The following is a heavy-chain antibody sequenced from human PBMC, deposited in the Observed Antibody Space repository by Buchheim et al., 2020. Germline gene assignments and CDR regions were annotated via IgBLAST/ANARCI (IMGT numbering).Heavy chain of an antibody. Sequence: EVQLLESGGGLVQPGGSLRLSCAASGFTFSSYAMSWVRQAPGKGLEWVSAISGSGGSTYYADSVKGRFTIPRANSKTTRSLQMNSLRAEDTAVYYCAKIMGLVRRYYGMDVWGQGTT. D-gene: IGHD6-19*01. CDR2: ISGSGGST. V-gene: IGHV3-23*01. J-gene: IGHJ6*02. CDR1: GFTFSSYA. CDR3: AKIMGLVRRYYGMDV.